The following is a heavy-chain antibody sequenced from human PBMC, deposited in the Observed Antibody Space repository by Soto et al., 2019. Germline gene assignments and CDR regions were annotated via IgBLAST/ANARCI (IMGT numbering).Heavy chain of an antibody. CDR1: GGSISSGEYY. Sequence: PSETLSLTCTISGGSISSGEYYWSWLRQPPGKGLEWIGYNYYSGSTYYNPSLGGRVTISIDTSRNQFSLKLSSVTAADTAVYYCARESVPAYIHHTWFDPWGQGTLVTVSS. CDR3: ARESVPAYIHHTWFDP. V-gene: IGHV4-30-4*01. J-gene: IGHJ5*02. D-gene: IGHD2-2*02. CDR2: NYYSGST.